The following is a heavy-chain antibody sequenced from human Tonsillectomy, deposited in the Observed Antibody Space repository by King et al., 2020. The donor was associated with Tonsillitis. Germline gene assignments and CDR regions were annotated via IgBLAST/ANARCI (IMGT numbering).Heavy chain of an antibody. D-gene: IGHD3-9*01. CDR3: AKGGNYDILTGYLWLDP. Sequence: QLVQSGGVVVQPGGSLRLSCAASGFTFDDYAMHWVRQAPGKGLEWVSLISWDGGSTYYADSVKGRFTITRDNSKNSLYLQMNSLRAEDTALYYCAKGGNYDILTGYLWLDPWGQGTLVTVSS. CDR1: GFTFDDYA. J-gene: IGHJ5*02. V-gene: IGHV3-43D*03. CDR2: ISWDGGST.